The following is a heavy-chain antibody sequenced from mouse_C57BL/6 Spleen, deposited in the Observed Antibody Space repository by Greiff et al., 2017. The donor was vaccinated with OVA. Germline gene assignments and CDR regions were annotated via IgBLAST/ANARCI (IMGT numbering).Heavy chain of an antibody. D-gene: IGHD2-4*01. CDR3: ARRNYYDLDY. CDR2: ISSGSSTI. Sequence: EVQLVESGGGLVKPGGSLKLSCAASGFTFSDYGMHWVRQAPEKGLEWVAYISSGSSTIYYADTVKGRFTISRDNAKNTLFLQMTSLRSEDTAMYYCARRNYYDLDYWGQGTTLTVSS. CDR1: GFTFSDYG. J-gene: IGHJ2*01. V-gene: IGHV5-17*01.